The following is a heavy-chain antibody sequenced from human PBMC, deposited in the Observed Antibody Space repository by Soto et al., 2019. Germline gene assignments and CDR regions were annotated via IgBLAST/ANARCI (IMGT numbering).Heavy chain of an antibody. V-gene: IGHV4-31*03. Sequence: QVQLQESGPGLVKPSQTLSLTCTVSGVSISSGGYYWTWIRQHPQKGLEWIGHIYYSGSTYYNPSIKSRVTVSVDTSKNQFSLKLSSVTAADTAVYYCAREYYYDSSGFDYWGQGTLVTVSS. CDR2: IYYSGST. CDR1: GVSISSGGYY. J-gene: IGHJ4*02. CDR3: AREYYYDSSGFDY. D-gene: IGHD3-22*01.